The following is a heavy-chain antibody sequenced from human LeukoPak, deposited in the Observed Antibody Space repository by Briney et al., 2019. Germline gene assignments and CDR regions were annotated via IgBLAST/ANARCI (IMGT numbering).Heavy chain of an antibody. CDR3: TTDGFLGLGYYFDY. J-gene: IGHJ4*02. CDR2: ISSSSSTI. D-gene: IGHD3-16*01. CDR1: GFTFSSYS. V-gene: IGHV3-48*02. Sequence: GGSLRLSCAASGFTFSSYSMNWVRQAPGKGLEWVSYISSSSSTIYYADSVKGRFTISRDNAKNSLYLQMNSLRDEDTAVYYCTTDGFLGLGYYFDYWGQGTLVPVSS.